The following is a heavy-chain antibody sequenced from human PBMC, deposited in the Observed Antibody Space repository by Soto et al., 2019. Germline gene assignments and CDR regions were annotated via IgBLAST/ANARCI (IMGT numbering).Heavy chain of an antibody. D-gene: IGHD2-8*01. J-gene: IGHJ6*04. CDR2: ISASNGNT. Sequence: QVQLVQSGAEVKNSGASVKVSCKASGYTFTSYGFSWVRQAPGQGLEWMGWISASNGNTNYAQKLQGRVTMTTDTTKGTAYMELRSLRSDDTATYYCARDSVLYCRDGVSYQGYYYFAMDVWGKGTTVTVSP. CDR3: ARDSVLYCRDGVSYQGYYYFAMDV. V-gene: IGHV1-18*01. CDR1: GYTFTSYG.